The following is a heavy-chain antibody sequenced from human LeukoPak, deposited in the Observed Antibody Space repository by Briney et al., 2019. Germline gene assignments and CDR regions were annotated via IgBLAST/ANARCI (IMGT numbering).Heavy chain of an antibody. D-gene: IGHD3-9*01. CDR3: ARPVLRYFDWLPYGMDV. J-gene: IGHJ6*02. CDR2: IYYIVST. V-gene: IGHV4-39*01. Sequence: SETLSLTCTVSGGSISSSSYYWGWVRQPPGKGLEWIVSIYYIVSTYYNPSLKSRVTISVDTSKNQFSLKLSSVTAADTAVYYCARPVLRYFDWLPYGMDVWGQGTMVTVSS. CDR1: GGSISSSSYY.